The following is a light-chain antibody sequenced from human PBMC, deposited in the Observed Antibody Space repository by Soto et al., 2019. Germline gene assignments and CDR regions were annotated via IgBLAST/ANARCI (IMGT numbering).Light chain of an antibody. CDR2: EVS. CDR1: SSDVGGYNY. CDR3: SSYAGSNNVV. V-gene: IGLV2-8*01. Sequence: QSVLTKPPSAYGAPGQSVTISCTGTSSDVGGYNYVSWYQQHPGKAPKLMIYEVSKRPSGVPDRFSGSKSGNTASLTVSGLQAEDEADYYCSSYAGSNNVVFGGGTQLTVL. J-gene: IGLJ2*01.